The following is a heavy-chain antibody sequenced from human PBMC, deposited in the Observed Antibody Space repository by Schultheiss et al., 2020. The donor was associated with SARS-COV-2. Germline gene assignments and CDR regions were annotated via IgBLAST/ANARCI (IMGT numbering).Heavy chain of an antibody. CDR2: IWYDGSNK. CDR3: ARGQYGSGGYSVFDY. V-gene: IGHV3-33*08. Sequence: GGSLRLSCAASGFTFSDYAMHWVRQAPGKGLEWVAIIWYDGSNKYYGDSVKGRFTISRDNSKNTLYLQMNSLRADDTAMYYCARGQYGSGGYSVFDYWGQGTPVTVSS. D-gene: IGHD3-10*01. J-gene: IGHJ4*02. CDR1: GFTFSDYA.